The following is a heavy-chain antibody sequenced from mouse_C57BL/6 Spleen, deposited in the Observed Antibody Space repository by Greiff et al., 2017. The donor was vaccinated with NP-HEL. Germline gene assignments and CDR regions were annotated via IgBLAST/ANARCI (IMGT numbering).Heavy chain of an antibody. Sequence: EVQRVESGGGLVKPGGSLKLSCAASGFTFSSYAMSWVRQTPEKRLEWVATISDGGSYTYYPDNVKGRFTISRDNAKNNLYLQMSHLKSEDTAMYYCARPYYDYAYYFDYWGQGTTLTVSS. CDR3: ARPYYDYAYYFDY. V-gene: IGHV5-4*01. CDR1: GFTFSSYA. CDR2: ISDGGSYT. D-gene: IGHD2-4*01. J-gene: IGHJ2*01.